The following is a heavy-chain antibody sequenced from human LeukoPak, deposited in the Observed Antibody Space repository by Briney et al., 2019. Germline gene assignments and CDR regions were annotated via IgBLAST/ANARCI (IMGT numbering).Heavy chain of an antibody. J-gene: IGHJ4*02. CDR1: GGSFSGYY. CDR3: ARENLSPNWGYDY. CDR2: INHSGST. Sequence: PSETLSLTCAAYGGSFSGYYWSWIRQPPGKGLEWIGEINHSGSTNYNPSLKSRVTISVDTSKNQFSLKLSSVTAADTAVYYCARENLSPNWGYDYWGQGTLVTVSS. V-gene: IGHV4-34*01. D-gene: IGHD7-27*01.